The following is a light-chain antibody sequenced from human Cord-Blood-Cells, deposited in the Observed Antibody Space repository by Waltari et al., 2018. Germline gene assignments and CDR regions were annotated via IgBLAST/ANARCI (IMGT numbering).Light chain of an antibody. CDR3: QQYDNLPPFT. CDR2: DAS. V-gene: IGKV1-33*01. CDR1: QDISNY. Sequence: SASVGDRVTITCQASQDISNYLNWYQQKPXKXPKLLIYDASNLETGVPSRFSGSGSGTDFTFTISSLQPEDIATYYCQQYDNLPPFTFGPGTKVDIK. J-gene: IGKJ3*01.